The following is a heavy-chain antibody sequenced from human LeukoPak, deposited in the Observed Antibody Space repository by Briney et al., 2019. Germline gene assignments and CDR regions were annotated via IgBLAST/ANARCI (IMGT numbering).Heavy chain of an antibody. Sequence: GGSLRLSCAASGFTLSPSWMNWARQAPGKGLVWVSRITSDGKNTVYADSVKGRFTISGDNARNTVYLQMTSLRAEDSAVYFCAKDWHYKLDMWGQGALVTVSS. CDR2: ITSDGKNT. J-gene: IGHJ4*02. CDR1: GFTLSPSW. CDR3: AKDWHYKLDM. V-gene: IGHV3-74*01. D-gene: IGHD1-1*01.